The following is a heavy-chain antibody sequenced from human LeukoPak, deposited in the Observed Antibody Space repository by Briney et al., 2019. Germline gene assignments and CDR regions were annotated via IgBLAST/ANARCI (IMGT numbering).Heavy chain of an antibody. CDR3: ARVLLTIRYYDSGDAFDI. J-gene: IGHJ3*02. Sequence: GRSLRLSCAASGFTFDDYAMHWVRQAPGKGLEWVSGISWNSGSIGYADSVKGRFTISRDNAKNSLYLQMNSLRAEDTALYYCARVLLTIRYYDSGDAFDIWGQGTMVTVSS. D-gene: IGHD3-22*01. V-gene: IGHV3-9*01. CDR2: ISWNSGSI. CDR1: GFTFDDYA.